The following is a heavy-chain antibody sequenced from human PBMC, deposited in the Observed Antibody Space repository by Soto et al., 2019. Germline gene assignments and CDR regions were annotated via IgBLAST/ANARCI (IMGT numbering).Heavy chain of an antibody. CDR2: INPSSGSP. CDR1: GYTFSRYY. J-gene: IGHJ4*02. Sequence: QVQLVQSGAEVKKPGASVKVSCRTSGYTFSRYYMHWVRQAPGQGLEWMGIINPSSGSPNYAQKFLGRLTVTRDKATSTVYMELNGLMSEDTAMYYCARGVVVKVYEMGGPDYWGQGTLVTVSS. D-gene: IGHD2-8*01. CDR3: ARGVVVKVYEMGGPDY. V-gene: IGHV1-46*01.